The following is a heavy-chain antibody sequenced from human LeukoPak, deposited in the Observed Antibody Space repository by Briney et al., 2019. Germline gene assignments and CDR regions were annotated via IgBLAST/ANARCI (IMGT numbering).Heavy chain of an antibody. J-gene: IGHJ4*02. CDR2: IKQDGSEK. CDR3: ARALQDIVVVVAAPSPFVDY. D-gene: IGHD2-15*01. CDR1: VFTFSSYW. Sequence: GGSLRLSCAASVFTFSSYWMSWVRQAPGKGLERVANIKQDGSEKYYVDSVKRRFTISRDNAKNSLYLQMNSLRAEDTAVYYCARALQDIVVVVAAPSPFVDYWGQGTLVTVSS. V-gene: IGHV3-7*01.